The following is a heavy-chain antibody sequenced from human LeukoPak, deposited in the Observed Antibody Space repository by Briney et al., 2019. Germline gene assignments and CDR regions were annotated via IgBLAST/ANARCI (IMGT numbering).Heavy chain of an antibody. Sequence: GESLKISCKASGYTFASSWMGWVRQMPGKGLEWMGIIYPGDPDTRYSASFADQVTISADKSINTAYLQWSSLKASDTAMYYCARHLLGEAYFMDYWGQGTLVTVSS. J-gene: IGHJ4*02. CDR1: GYTFASSW. D-gene: IGHD1-26*01. V-gene: IGHV5-51*01. CDR2: IYPGDPDT. CDR3: ARHLLGEAYFMDY.